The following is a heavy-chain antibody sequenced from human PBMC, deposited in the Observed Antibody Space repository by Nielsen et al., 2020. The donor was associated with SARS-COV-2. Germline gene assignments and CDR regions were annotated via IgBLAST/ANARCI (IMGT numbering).Heavy chain of an antibody. CDR3: ARVSGGQLVFDY. J-gene: IGHJ4*02. Sequence: GSLRLSCTVSGGSISSYYWSWIRQPPGKGLEWIGYIYYSGSTNYNPSLKSRVTISVDTSKNQFSLKLSSVTAADTAVYYCARVSGGQLVFDYWGQGTLVTVSS. V-gene: IGHV4-59*12. CDR1: GGSISSYY. D-gene: IGHD6-6*01. CDR2: IYYSGST.